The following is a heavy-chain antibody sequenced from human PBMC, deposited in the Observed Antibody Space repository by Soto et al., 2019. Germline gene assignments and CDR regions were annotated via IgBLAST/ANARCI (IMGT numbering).Heavy chain of an antibody. J-gene: IGHJ4*02. V-gene: IGHV1-3*01. CDR2: INVGNGNT. CDR3: ARDEDY. CDR1: GYTFATYA. Sequence: QVQLVQSGAEVKKPGASVKVSCKASGYTFATYAIHWVRQAPGQRLEWMGWINVGNGNTRYSQKIQDRLTLTRDTSASTAYMELGSLGSEDTAVYYCARDEDYWGQGTLLTVSS.